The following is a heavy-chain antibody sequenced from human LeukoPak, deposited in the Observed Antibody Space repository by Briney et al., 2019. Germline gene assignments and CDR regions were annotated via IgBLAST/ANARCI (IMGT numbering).Heavy chain of an antibody. CDR3: ARRGHGSSWYPNFEPNYYYGMDV. D-gene: IGHD6-13*01. J-gene: IGHJ6*02. CDR1: GGSLSSYY. V-gene: IGHV4-59*08. Sequence: TLSLTCTVSGGSLSSYYWSWIRQPPGKGLEWIGYIYYSVSTNYNPSLKSRVTVSVDTSKNQFSLKLSSVTAADTAVYYCARRGHGSSWYPNFEPNYYYGMDVWGQGTTVTVSS. CDR2: IYYSVST.